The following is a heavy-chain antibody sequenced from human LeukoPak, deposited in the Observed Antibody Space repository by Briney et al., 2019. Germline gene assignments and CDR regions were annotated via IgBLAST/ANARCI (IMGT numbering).Heavy chain of an antibody. Sequence: GGSLRLSCTASGFTFSSYGMNWVRQAPGKGLEWVSYISSSGSTIYYADSVKGRFTISRDNAKNLLYLQMNSLRAEDTAVYYCARADSSGVSYFDYWGQGTLVTVSS. CDR2: ISSSGSTI. V-gene: IGHV3-48*04. CDR3: ARADSSGVSYFDY. D-gene: IGHD6-19*01. CDR1: GFTFSSYG. J-gene: IGHJ4*02.